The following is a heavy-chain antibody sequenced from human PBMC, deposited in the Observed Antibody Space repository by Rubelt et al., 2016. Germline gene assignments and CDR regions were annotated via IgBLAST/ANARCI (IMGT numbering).Heavy chain of an antibody. J-gene: IGHJ4*02. V-gene: IGHV4-34*01. CDR3: ARGYWSSTSCYFDD. CDR1: GGSFSNYY. Sequence: QVQLLQWGAGLLKPSETLSLTCAVYGGSFSNYYWSWIRQPPGKGLEWIGEINHSGGTTYNPSLKSRVTISVDTSKNQFSLKLSSVTAADTAVYYCARGYWSSTSCYFDDWGQGTLVTVSS. CDR2: INHSGGT. D-gene: IGHD2-2*01.